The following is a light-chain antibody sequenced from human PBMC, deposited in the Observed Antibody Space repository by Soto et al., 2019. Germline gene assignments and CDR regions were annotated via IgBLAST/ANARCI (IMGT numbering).Light chain of an antibody. CDR3: QQYGSAPLYT. J-gene: IGKJ2*01. CDR1: QSVSSSS. CDR2: GAS. V-gene: IGKV3-20*01. Sequence: DIVLTQSPGTLSLSPGERATLSCRASQSVSSSSLAWYQQKPGQAPRLLIYGASSRATGIPDRFSGSGSGTDFTLTLSRLEPEDFAVYYCQQYGSAPLYTFGQGTKLQI.